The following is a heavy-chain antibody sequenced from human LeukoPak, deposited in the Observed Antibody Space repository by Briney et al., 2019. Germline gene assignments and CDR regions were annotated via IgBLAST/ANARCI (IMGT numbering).Heavy chain of an antibody. CDR3: ARTGGYSSGLFDF. Sequence: GESLKISCKASGYSFTTYWIGWVRQMPGKGPEWMGIIYPGDSDTTYSPSFQGQVTISAGKSISTVYLQWSSLKASDNATYYCARTGGYSSGLFDFWGQGTLVTVSS. CDR1: GYSFTTYW. J-gene: IGHJ4*02. CDR2: IYPGDSDT. D-gene: IGHD6-19*01. V-gene: IGHV5-51*01.